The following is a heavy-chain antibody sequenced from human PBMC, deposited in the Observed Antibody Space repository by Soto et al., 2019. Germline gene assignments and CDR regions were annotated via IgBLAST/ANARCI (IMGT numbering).Heavy chain of an antibody. CDR2: IYPGDSDT. CDR1: GYSFTSYW. CDR3: ASRGQYYYDSSGYSTFDY. Sequence: GESLKISCKGSGYSFTSYWIGWVRQMPGKGLEWMGIIYPGDSDTRYSPSFQGQVTISADKSISTAYLQWSSLKASDTAMYYCASRGQYYYDSSGYSTFDYWGQGTLVTVSS. J-gene: IGHJ4*02. V-gene: IGHV5-51*01. D-gene: IGHD3-22*01.